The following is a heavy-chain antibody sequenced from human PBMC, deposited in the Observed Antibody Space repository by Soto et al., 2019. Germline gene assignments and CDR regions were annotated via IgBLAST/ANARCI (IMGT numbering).Heavy chain of an antibody. CDR1: GFSLSTSGVG. J-gene: IGHJ6*02. CDR2: IYWDDDK. CDR3: AQITTTVYYYYGMDV. Sequence: QITLKESGPTLVKPTQTLTLTCTFSGFSLSTSGVGVGWIRQPPGKALEWLALIYWDDDKRYSPSLKSRLTITKETSKNKVVLTMTNMDPVDTATYYCAQITTTVYYYYGMDVWGQGTTVTVSS. D-gene: IGHD4-4*01. V-gene: IGHV2-5*02.